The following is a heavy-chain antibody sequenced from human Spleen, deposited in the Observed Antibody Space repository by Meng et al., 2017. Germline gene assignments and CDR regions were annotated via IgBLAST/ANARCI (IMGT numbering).Heavy chain of an antibody. Sequence: QMQLQQSGPGLLKPSETLSLTCAVHGESFIGYYWSWIRQPPGKGLEWMGGVDDSGTTDYNPSLKSRVTMLVTTSKKQFSLQLTSVTAEDTALYYCRLAYCISDCGDYWGQGILVTVSS. CDR1: GESFIGYY. V-gene: IGHV4-34*01. CDR3: RLAYCISDCGDY. CDR2: VDDSGTT. D-gene: IGHD2-21*02. J-gene: IGHJ4*02.